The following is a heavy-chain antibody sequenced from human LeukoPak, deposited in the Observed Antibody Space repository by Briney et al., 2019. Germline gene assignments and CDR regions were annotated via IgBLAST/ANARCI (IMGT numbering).Heavy chain of an antibody. J-gene: IGHJ4*02. D-gene: IGHD3-22*01. V-gene: IGHV5-51*01. CDR3: ARQGSYDNSGYSFDY. Sequence: GESLKISCKASGYSLINHWIGWVRQMPGKGLDWMGIIYPGNADATYSPSFQGQVTISADKSTTTVYLQWSSLRASDTAMYYCARQGSYDNSGYSFDYWGQGTLVTVSS. CDR2: IYPGNADA. CDR1: GYSLINHW.